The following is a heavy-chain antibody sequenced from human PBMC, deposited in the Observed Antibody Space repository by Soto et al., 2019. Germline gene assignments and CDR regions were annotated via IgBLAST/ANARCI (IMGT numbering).Heavy chain of an antibody. CDR1: GGSVSNSDYY. CDR3: VSQRTSVLTQAYFDY. V-gene: IGHV4-39*01. J-gene: IGHJ4*02. Sequence: SETLSLTCTVSGGSVSNSDYYWGWIRQSPGKGLEWIGSVYYRGRSYSKSSVKSRVTISVDTSKDQFSLNLNSVTASDTAVYFCVSQRTSVLTQAYFDYWGPGALVTVSS. D-gene: IGHD2-8*01. CDR2: VYYRGRS.